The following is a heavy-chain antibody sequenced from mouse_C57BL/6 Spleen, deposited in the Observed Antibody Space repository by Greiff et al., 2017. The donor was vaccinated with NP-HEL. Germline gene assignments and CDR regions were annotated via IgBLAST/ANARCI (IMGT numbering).Heavy chain of an antibody. CDR3: ARYSTPFDY. V-gene: IGHV7-3*01. J-gene: IGHJ2*01. Sequence: EVHLVESGGGLVQPGGSLSLSCAASGFTFTDYYMSWVRQPPGKALEWLGFIRNKANGYTTEYSASVKGRFTISRDNYQSILYLQMNAPRAEDRATYYCARYSTPFDYWGQGTTLTGSS. D-gene: IGHD5-1*01. CDR2: IRNKANGYTT. CDR1: GFTFTDYY.